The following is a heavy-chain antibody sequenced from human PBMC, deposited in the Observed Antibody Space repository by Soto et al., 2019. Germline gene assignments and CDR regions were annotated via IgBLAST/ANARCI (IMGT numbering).Heavy chain of an antibody. Sequence: WETLSLTCNVSGGSISNYYWTWVRQSPEKGLEWIGYMYYNGNINYNPSLKSRVTISIDTSKNQFSLTLKSVTAADTAVYYCASGGNWFDPWGQGVLVTVSS. V-gene: IGHV4-59*01. D-gene: IGHD3-16*01. CDR2: MYYNGNI. CDR3: ASGGNWFDP. CDR1: GGSISNYY. J-gene: IGHJ5*02.